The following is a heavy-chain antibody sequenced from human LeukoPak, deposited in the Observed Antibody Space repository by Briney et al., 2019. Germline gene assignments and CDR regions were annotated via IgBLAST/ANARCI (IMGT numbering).Heavy chain of an antibody. D-gene: IGHD3-10*01. CDR1: GFTLSSFW. CDR2: INSDGSNT. Sequence: GGSLRLSCAASGFTLSSFWMYWVRQGPGKGLVWVSTINSDGSNTRYADSVKGRFTISRDNAKNTLYLQMNSLRAEDTAVYYCTRGRSGGLDLWGQGTLVTVSS. J-gene: IGHJ5*02. V-gene: IGHV3-74*01. CDR3: TRGRSGGLDL.